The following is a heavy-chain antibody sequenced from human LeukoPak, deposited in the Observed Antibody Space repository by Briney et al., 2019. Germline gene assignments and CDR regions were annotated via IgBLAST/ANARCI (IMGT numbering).Heavy chain of an antibody. CDR3: AKASGWSNYFDY. CDR2: IIPIFGTA. Sequence: SVKVSCKASGGTFSSYAIIWVRQAPGQGLEWMGGIIPIFGTANYAQKFQGRVTITADESTSTAYMELSSLRSEDTAVYYCAKASGWSNYFDYWGQGTLVTVSS. V-gene: IGHV1-69*01. D-gene: IGHD6-19*01. CDR1: GGTFSSYA. J-gene: IGHJ4*02.